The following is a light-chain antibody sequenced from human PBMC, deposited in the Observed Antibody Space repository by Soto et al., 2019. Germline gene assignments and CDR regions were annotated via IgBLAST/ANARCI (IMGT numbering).Light chain of an antibody. J-gene: IGLJ3*02. CDR1: SSNIGASYD. V-gene: IGLV1-40*01. Sequence: QAVVTQPPSVSGAPGQRVTISCTGSSSNIGASYDVHWYQQFPGTAPKLLIFGSSNRPSGVPDRFSGSKSGTSASLAITGLQAEDEADYYCQSYDRSLSGWVFGGGTKLTVL. CDR2: GSS. CDR3: QSYDRSLSGWV.